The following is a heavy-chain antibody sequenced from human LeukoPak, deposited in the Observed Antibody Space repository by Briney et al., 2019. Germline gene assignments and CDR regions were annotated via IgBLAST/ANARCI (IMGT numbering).Heavy chain of an antibody. CDR2: IIGSGGST. CDR1: GFTFSAYA. Sequence: PGGSLRLSYAVSGFTFSAYAIHWVRQAPGKGLEWVSAIIGSGGSTYYADSVKGRFTISIDNSKNTLYLQMNSLRAEDTAVYYCAKAMDKWRARLPHYFDYWGQGTLVTVSS. D-gene: IGHD6-6*01. J-gene: IGHJ4*02. CDR3: AKAMDKWRARLPHYFDY. V-gene: IGHV3-23*01.